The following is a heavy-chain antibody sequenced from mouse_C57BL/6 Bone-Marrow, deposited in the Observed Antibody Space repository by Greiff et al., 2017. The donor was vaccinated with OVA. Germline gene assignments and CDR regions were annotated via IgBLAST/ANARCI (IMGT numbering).Heavy chain of an antibody. CDR1: GYTFTSYW. J-gene: IGHJ2*01. V-gene: IGHV1-53*01. D-gene: IGHD1-1*01. CDR3: AREDLEFITTPYYFDY. CDR2: INPSNGGT. Sequence: VQLQQPGTELVKPGASVKLSCKASGYTFTSYWMHWVKQRPGQGLEWIGNINPSNGGTNYNEKFKSKATLTVDKSSSTAYMQLSSLTSEDSAVYYCAREDLEFITTPYYFDYWGQGTTLTVSS.